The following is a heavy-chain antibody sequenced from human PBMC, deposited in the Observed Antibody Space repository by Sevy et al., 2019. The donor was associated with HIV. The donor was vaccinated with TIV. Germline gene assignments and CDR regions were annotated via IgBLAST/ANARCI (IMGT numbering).Heavy chain of an antibody. CDR1: GFTFSSYW. Sequence: GSLRLSCAASGFTFSSYWMHWVRQAPGKGLVWVSRINSDGSSTSYAESVKGRFTISRDNAKNTLYLQMNSLRAEDTAVYYCARVLRAATVVTPVGFDYWGQGTLVTVSS. D-gene: IGHD4-17*01. J-gene: IGHJ4*02. CDR3: ARVLRAATVVTPVGFDY. V-gene: IGHV3-74*01. CDR2: INSDGSST.